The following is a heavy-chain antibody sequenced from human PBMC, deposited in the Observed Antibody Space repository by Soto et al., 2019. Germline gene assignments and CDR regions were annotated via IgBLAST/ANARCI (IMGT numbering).Heavy chain of an antibody. V-gene: IGHV4-59*08. J-gene: IGHJ4*02. CDR3: AGDVRSGSYRFDY. CDR1: DGSISSYY. CDR2: IYDSGST. D-gene: IGHD1-26*01. Sequence: QVQLQESGPGLVKPSETLSLTCSVSDGSISSYYWSWLRQPPGKGLEWIGYIYDSGSTLYNPSLKSRVTISVDRPNNQFSLKLSSVTAADTAIYYCAGDVRSGSYRFDYWGQGILVTVFS.